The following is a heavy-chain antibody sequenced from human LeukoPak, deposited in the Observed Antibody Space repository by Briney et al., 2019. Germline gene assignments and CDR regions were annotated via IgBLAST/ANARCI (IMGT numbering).Heavy chain of an antibody. D-gene: IGHD3-10*01. Sequence: SVKVSCKASGGTFSSYAISWVRQAPGQGLEWMGRIIPILGIANYAQKFQGRVTITADKSTSTAYMELSRLRSDDTAVYYCARGTSIVRGIIDYWGQGTLVTVSS. J-gene: IGHJ4*02. CDR3: ARGTSIVRGIIDY. V-gene: IGHV1-69*04. CDR2: IIPILGIA. CDR1: GGTFSSYA.